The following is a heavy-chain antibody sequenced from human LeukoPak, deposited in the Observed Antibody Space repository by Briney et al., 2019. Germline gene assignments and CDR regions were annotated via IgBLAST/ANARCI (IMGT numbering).Heavy chain of an antibody. CDR3: ASTPIAAAVGLFDY. V-gene: IGHV1-46*01. J-gene: IGHJ4*02. D-gene: IGHD6-13*01. CDR2: INPSGSST. CDR1: GYTFTSHY. Sequence: ASVKVSCKASGYTFTSHYMHWVRQAPGQGLEWMGLINPSGSSTLYAQKFQGRVTMTRDTSTSTVYMELSSLRSEDTAVYYCASTPIAAAVGLFDYWGQGTLVTVSS.